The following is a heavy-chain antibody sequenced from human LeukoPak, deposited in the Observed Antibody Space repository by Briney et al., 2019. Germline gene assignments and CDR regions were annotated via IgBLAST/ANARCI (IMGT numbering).Heavy chain of an antibody. V-gene: IGHV1-69*13. D-gene: IGHD6-19*01. CDR2: IIPIFGTA. Sequence: ASVKVSCKASGGTFISYAISWVRQAPGQGLEWMGGIIPIFGTANYVQKFQGRVTITADESTSTAYMELSSLRSEDTAVYYCARAQGYSSGRYETEYYYYGMDVWGQGTTVTVSS. CDR3: ARAQGYSSGRYETEYYYYGMDV. J-gene: IGHJ6*02. CDR1: GGTFISYA.